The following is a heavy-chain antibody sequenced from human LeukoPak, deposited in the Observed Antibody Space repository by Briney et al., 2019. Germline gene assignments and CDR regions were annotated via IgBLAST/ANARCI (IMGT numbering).Heavy chain of an antibody. CDR2: IIPTFGAA. CDR3: AREGGSGSYVDY. V-gene: IGHV1-69*01. J-gene: IGHJ4*02. CDR1: GGTFSSYA. D-gene: IGHD3-10*01. Sequence: SVKVSCKASGGTFSSYAISWVRQAPGQGLEWMGGIIPTFGAANYAQKFQGRVTITADESMSTAYMELSSLRSEDTAVYYCAREGGSGSYVDYWGQGTLVTVSS.